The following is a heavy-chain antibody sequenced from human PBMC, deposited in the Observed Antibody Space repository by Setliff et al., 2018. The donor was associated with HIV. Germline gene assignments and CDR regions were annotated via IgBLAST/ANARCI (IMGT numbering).Heavy chain of an antibody. CDR1: GYTFTNYA. CDR3: ARDRRAVAGTMFSYYFDY. Sequence: GASVKVSCKASGYTFTNYAINWVRQAPGQGLEWMGWINTDTGNPTDAQGFTGRFVFSLDTSVSTAYLQISSLKAEDTAVYYCARDRRAVAGTMFSYYFDYWGQGTLVTVSS. CDR2: INTDTGNP. D-gene: IGHD6-19*01. J-gene: IGHJ4*02. V-gene: IGHV7-4-1*02.